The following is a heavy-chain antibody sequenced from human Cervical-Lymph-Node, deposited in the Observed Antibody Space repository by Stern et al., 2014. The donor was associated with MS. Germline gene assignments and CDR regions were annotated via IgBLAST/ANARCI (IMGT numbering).Heavy chain of an antibody. Sequence: EVQLVESGGGLVQPGGSLRLSCAASGFTFSNYWMHWVRQAPGKGLVWVSHINSDGSRTSYADSVKGRFTISGDNAKNTLYLQMNSLRAEDTAVYYFARSWELAFDYWGQGTLVTVSS. CDR3: ARSWELAFDY. D-gene: IGHD1-26*01. CDR2: INSDGSRT. V-gene: IGHV3-74*02. CDR1: GFTFSNYW. J-gene: IGHJ4*02.